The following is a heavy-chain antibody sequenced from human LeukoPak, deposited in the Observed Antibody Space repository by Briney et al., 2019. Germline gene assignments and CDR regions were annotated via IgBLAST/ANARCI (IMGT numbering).Heavy chain of an antibody. CDR2: ISAYNGNT. J-gene: IGHJ4*02. D-gene: IGHD3-9*01. Sequence: ALVKVSCKASGYTFTSYGISWVRQAPGQGLEWMGWISAYNGNTNYAQKLQGRVTMTTDTSTSTAYMELRSLRSDDTAVYYCARDGYYDILTGYSYWGQGTLVTVSS. V-gene: IGHV1-18*01. CDR1: GYTFTSYG. CDR3: ARDGYYDILTGYSY.